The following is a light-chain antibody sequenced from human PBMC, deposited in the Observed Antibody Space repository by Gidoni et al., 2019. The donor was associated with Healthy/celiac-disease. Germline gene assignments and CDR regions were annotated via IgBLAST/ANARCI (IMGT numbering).Light chain of an antibody. CDR1: QSISSY. V-gene: IGKV1-39*01. Sequence: IQMTQSPSSLSASLGDRDTITCRASQSISSYLNWYQQKPGKAPKLLIYAASSLESGVPSRFSGSGSGTDFTLTISSLQPEDFATYYCQQSYSTPRTFXQXTKVEIK. J-gene: IGKJ1*01. CDR2: AAS. CDR3: QQSYSTPRT.